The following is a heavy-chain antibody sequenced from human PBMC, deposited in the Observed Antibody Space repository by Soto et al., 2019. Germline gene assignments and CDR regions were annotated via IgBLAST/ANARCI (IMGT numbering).Heavy chain of an antibody. CDR3: AREKTTPLLRYYMAV. Sequence: SETLSLPCTVSGGYISGGGYYWSWIRQHPGKGLEWIGYVYYSGSTYYNPSLKSRVTISVDTSKNQFSLKLSSVTAADTAVYYCAREKTTPLLRYYMAVWGKGTTVPVSS. J-gene: IGHJ6*03. CDR2: VYYSGST. V-gene: IGHV4-31*03. CDR1: GGYISGGGYY. D-gene: IGHD2-15*01.